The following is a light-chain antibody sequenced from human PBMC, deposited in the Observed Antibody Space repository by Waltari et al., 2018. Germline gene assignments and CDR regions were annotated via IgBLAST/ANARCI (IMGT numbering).Light chain of an antibody. J-gene: IGKJ4*01. CDR1: ENILYNSRNKNY. CDR3: QQYYTTPLT. V-gene: IGKV4-1*01. Sequence: IVMTQSPDSLAVSLGERATINCKSSENILYNSRNKNYLPWYQQKPGQAPKLLIHWASTRESGVPDRFSGSGSGTDFTLTISSLQAEDVAVYYCQQYYTTPLTFGGGTKVEIK. CDR2: WAS.